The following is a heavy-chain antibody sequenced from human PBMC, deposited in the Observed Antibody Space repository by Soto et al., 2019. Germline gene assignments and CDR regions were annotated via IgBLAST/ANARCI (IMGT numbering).Heavy chain of an antibody. J-gene: IGHJ6*03. CDR1: GFSVSNTY. D-gene: IGHD3-10*01. V-gene: IGHV3-53*04. CDR2: IYSGGTP. Sequence: EVQLVESGGTLVQPGGSLRLSCSVSGFSVSNTYMTWVRQTPGRGLEWVSLIYSGGTPYYADSVKGRFTISRDSSENKLYLQMASLRTEDTAVYFCARLRTIYWYYMDVWGKGTPVTVSS. CDR3: ARLRTIYWYYMDV.